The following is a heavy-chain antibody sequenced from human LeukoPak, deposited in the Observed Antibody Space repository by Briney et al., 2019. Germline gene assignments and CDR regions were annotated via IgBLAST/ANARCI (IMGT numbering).Heavy chain of an antibody. CDR2: INQGGTER. D-gene: IGHD6-19*01. CDR3: VREDSYSSGWYGPDY. V-gene: IGHV3-7*05. CDR1: GFGFTTYW. Sequence: GGSLRLSCAASGFGFTTYWMSWVRQAPGKGLEWVANINQGGTERYVDSVKGRFTISRDNAKNSLYLQMNSLRAEDTAIYYCVREDSYSSGWYGPDYWGQGTLVTVSS. J-gene: IGHJ4*02.